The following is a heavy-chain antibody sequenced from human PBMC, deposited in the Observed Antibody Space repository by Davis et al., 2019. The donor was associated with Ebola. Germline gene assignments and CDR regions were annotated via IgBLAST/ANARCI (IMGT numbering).Heavy chain of an antibody. J-gene: IGHJ6*02. Sequence: GSLRLSCTVSGGSISSYYWSWIRQPPGKGLEWIGYIYYSGSTNYNPSLKSRVTISVDTSKNQFSLKLSSVTAADTAVYYCASAHYDFWSGYPIIPGGMDVWGQGTTVTVSS. D-gene: IGHD3-3*01. CDR2: IYYSGST. V-gene: IGHV4-59*01. CDR3: ASAHYDFWSGYPIIPGGMDV. CDR1: GGSISSYY.